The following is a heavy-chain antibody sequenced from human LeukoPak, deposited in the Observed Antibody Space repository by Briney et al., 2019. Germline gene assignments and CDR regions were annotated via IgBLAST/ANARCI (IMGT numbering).Heavy chain of an antibody. CDR1: GGSISSSSYY. J-gene: IGHJ4*02. CDR3: ARQYCSGGSCRFDY. CDR2: IYYGGST. V-gene: IGHV4-39*01. Sequence: SETLSLTCTVSGGSISSSSYYWGWIRQPPGKGLEWTGSIYYGGSTYYNPSLKSRVTISVDTSKNQFSLKLSSVTAADTAVYYCARQYCSGGSCRFDYWGQGTLVTVSS. D-gene: IGHD2-15*01.